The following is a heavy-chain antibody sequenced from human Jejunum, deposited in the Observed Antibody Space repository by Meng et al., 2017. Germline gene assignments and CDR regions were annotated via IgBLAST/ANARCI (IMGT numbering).Heavy chain of an antibody. V-gene: IGHV1-69*08. Sequence: QVQLEQSGAEVKKPGSSVSISCRASGDNFKSYTFNWVRQAPGQGLEWMGKTIPILGTTDYAQRFQGRVAITVDKSTTTTYLELSGLRSEDTAVYYCARDATPGGYYFDYWGQGTLVTVSS. J-gene: IGHJ4*02. CDR3: ARDATPGGYYFDY. CDR1: GDNFKSYT. CDR2: TIPILGTT. D-gene: IGHD3-10*01.